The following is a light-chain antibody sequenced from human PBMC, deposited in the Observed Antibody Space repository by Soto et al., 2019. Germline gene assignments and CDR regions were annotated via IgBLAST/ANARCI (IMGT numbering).Light chain of an antibody. Sequence: EVVLTPSPDTLSLSPGETATLSCRASQSVSSDLAWYQQKPGQAPRLLIYGAATRATGIPARFSGSRSGTEFTLTISSLQSEDFAVYYCQQYNNWPPINCGQGTRLAIK. CDR3: QQYNNWPPIN. J-gene: IGKJ5*01. CDR1: QSVSSD. V-gene: IGKV3-15*01. CDR2: GAA.